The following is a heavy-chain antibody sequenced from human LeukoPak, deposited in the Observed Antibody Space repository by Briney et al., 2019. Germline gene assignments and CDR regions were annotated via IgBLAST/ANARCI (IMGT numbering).Heavy chain of an antibody. D-gene: IGHD5-24*01. CDR2: IKSNTGGGTT. CDR1: GFTFSNVG. Sequence: NPGGSLRLSCAASGFTFSNVGVSWVRQAPGKGLEWVGRIKSNTGGGTTHYAVPVKGRFTISRDDSKNTLYLQMNSLKTEDTALYYCTTAAESWLQPDYWGQGTRVTVSS. V-gene: IGHV3-15*01. CDR3: TTAAESWLQPDY. J-gene: IGHJ4*02.